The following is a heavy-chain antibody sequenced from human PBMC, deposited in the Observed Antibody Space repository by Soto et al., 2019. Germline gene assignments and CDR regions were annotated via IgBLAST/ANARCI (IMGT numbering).Heavy chain of an antibody. Sequence: QVQLVQSGAEVKKPGSSVKVSCKASGGTFSSYAISWVRQAPGQGLEWMGGIIPIFGTANYAQKFQGRVTITADESTSTAYMELSSLRSEDTAVYYCARHQFYGDYVDYYYGMDVWGQGTTVTVSS. CDR3: ARHQFYGDYVDYYYGMDV. J-gene: IGHJ6*02. CDR1: GGTFSSYA. V-gene: IGHV1-69*12. D-gene: IGHD4-17*01. CDR2: IIPIFGTA.